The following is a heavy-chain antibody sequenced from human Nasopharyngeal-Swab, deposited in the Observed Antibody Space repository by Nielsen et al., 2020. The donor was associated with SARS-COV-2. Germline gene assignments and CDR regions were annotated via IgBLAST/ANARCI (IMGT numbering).Heavy chain of an antibody. V-gene: IGHV3-30*04. Sequence: GGSLRLSCAASGFTFSSYAMHWVRQAPGKGLEWVAVISYDGSNKYYADSVKGRFTISRDNSKNTLYLQMNSVRAEDTAVYYCGRTAHWGQGTLVTVSS. CDR3: GRTAH. CDR2: ISYDGSNK. CDR1: GFTFSSYA. J-gene: IGHJ4*02.